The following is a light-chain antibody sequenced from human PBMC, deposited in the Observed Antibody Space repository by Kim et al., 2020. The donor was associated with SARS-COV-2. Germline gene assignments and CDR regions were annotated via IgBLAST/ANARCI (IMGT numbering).Light chain of an antibody. J-gene: IGKJ5*01. V-gene: IGKV1-27*01. CDR2: AAS. Sequence: ASVGDRVTITCRASQGISSSLACYQQQPGKVPKLLIYAASALQPGVPSRFSGSASGTDFTLTISSLQPADVATYYCQQYNIGPDTFGQGTRLEI. CDR1: QGISSS. CDR3: QQYNIGPDT.